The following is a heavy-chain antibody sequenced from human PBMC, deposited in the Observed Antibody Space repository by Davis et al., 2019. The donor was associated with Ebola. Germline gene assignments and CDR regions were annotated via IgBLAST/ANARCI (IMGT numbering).Heavy chain of an antibody. Sequence: ASVKVSCKASGYTFTSYAMHWVRQAPGQRLEWMGWINAGNGNTKYSQKFQGRVTITRDTSASTAYMELSSLRSEDTAVYYCARDGPTMYYYDSSGYDFDYWGQGTLVTVSS. CDR1: GYTFTSYA. CDR2: INAGNGNT. D-gene: IGHD3-22*01. J-gene: IGHJ4*02. CDR3: ARDGPTMYYYDSSGYDFDY. V-gene: IGHV1-3*01.